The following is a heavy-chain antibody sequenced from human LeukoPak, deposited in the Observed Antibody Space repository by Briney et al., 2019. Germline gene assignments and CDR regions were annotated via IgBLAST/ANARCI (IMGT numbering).Heavy chain of an antibody. Sequence: GSLRLSCAASGFTFSNYAMSWVRQTPGKGLEWVSTVSGSGDSTYHADSVKGRFTISRDNSKNTLYLQMNSLRAEDTAVYYCAKGTTTLVVTKIDYWGQGTLVTVSS. J-gene: IGHJ4*02. D-gene: IGHD4-23*01. CDR2: VSGSGDST. CDR3: AKGTTTLVVTKIDY. CDR1: GFTFSNYA. V-gene: IGHV3-23*01.